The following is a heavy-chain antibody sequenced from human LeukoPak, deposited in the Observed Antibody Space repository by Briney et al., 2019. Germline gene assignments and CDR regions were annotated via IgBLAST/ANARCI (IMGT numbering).Heavy chain of an antibody. V-gene: IGHV3-30*18. CDR3: AKSGSYSSYYYHYMDV. CDR1: GCTFSSYG. CDR2: ISYDGSKK. J-gene: IGHJ6*03. Sequence: PGGALRLSCAASGCTFSSYGMHGVRQAPGKGLEGVAVISYDGSKKYYADSVKDRFTISRDNSKHTLYLQINSLRAEDTAVYYCAKSGSYSSYYYHYMDVWRKGPTVTVSS. D-gene: IGHD6-13*01.